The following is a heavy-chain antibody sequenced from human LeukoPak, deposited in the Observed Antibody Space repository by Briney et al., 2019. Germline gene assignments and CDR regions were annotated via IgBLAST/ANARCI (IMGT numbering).Heavy chain of an antibody. CDR1: GFTVNRTY. Sequence: PGGSLRLSCAASGFTVNRTYMSWIRQAPGKGLEWVSYISSSSSYTNYADSVKGRFTISRDNAKNSLYLQMNSLRAEDTAVYYCARVRYYYDSSSYPDYWGQGTLVTVSS. CDR3: ARVRYYYDSSSYPDY. V-gene: IGHV3-11*05. D-gene: IGHD3-22*01. CDR2: ISSSSSYT. J-gene: IGHJ4*02.